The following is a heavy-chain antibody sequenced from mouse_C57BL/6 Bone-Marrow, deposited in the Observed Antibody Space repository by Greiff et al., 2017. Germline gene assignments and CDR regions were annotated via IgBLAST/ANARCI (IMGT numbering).Heavy chain of an antibody. V-gene: IGHV1-19*01. CDR1: GYTFTDYY. D-gene: IGHD2-5*01. CDR3: AREPTYSNYEGY. J-gene: IGHJ2*01. Sequence: EVQVVESGPVLVKPGASVKMSCKASGYTFTDYYMNWVKQSHGNSLEWIGVINPYNGGTSYNQKFKGKATLTVDKSSSTAYMELNSLTSEDSAVYYCAREPTYSNYEGYWGQGTTLTVSS. CDR2: INPYNGGT.